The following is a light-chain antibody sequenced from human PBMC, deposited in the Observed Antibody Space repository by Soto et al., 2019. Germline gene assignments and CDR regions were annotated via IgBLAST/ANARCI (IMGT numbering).Light chain of an antibody. V-gene: IGKV3-20*01. Sequence: EIVLTQSPGTLSLSPGERATLSCRASQSVSSSYLAWYQQKPGQAPRLLIYGASSRATGITDRFSGSGSGTDFTLTISSLEPEDFAVYYCQQYGSSPETFGQGTKVEIK. CDR3: QQYGSSPET. CDR1: QSVSSSY. CDR2: GAS. J-gene: IGKJ1*01.